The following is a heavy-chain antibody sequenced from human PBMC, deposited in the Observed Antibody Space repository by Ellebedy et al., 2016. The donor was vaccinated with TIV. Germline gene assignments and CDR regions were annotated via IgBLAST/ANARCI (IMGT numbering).Heavy chain of an antibody. J-gene: IGHJ2*01. D-gene: IGHD2-21*01. Sequence: AASLKVSCKASGFTFTNSAVKWVRHARGQRLEWIGLIVVGRGNTHYAQKFQERVTITRDMSTSTAYMELSSLRSEDTAVYYCAAVSVVSPSDSWYFDLWGRGTLVTVSS. CDR3: AAVSVVSPSDSWYFDL. CDR2: IVVGRGNT. CDR1: GFTFTNSA. V-gene: IGHV1-58*01.